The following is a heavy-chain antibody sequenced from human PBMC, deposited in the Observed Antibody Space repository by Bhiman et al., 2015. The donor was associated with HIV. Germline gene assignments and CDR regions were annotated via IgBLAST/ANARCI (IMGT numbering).Heavy chain of an antibody. CDR2: IYTGGHT. CDR3: ARSPYGGKREEI. Sequence: MQLVESGGGVVQPGGSLRLSCAVANVTITTSYMTWVRQAPGKGLEWISVIYTGGHTNYADSVKGRFIISRDTSKNTVYLQMNSLRAEDTAVYFCARSPYGGKREEIWGHGTMVTVFS. J-gene: IGHJ3*02. D-gene: IGHD4/OR15-4a*01. CDR1: NVTITTSY. V-gene: IGHV3-66*01.